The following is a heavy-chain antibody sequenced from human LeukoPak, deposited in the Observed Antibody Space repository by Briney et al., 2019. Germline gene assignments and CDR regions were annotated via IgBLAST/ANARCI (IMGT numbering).Heavy chain of an antibody. CDR2: ISSSSSTI. CDR1: GFTFSSYS. CDR3: ARVRYCSGGSCYEPGFGAFDI. J-gene: IGHJ3*02. V-gene: IGHV3-48*04. D-gene: IGHD2-15*01. Sequence: PGGSLRLSCAASGFTFSSYSMNWVRQAPGKGLEWVSYISSSSSTIYYADSVKGRFTISRDNAKNSLYLQMNSLRAEDTAVYYCARVRYCSGGSCYEPGFGAFDIWGQGTMVTVSS.